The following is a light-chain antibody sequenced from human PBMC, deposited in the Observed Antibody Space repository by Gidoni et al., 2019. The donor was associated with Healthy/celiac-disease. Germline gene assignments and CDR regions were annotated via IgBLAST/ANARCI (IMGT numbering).Light chain of an antibody. J-gene: IGLJ3*02. V-gene: IGLV2-14*01. CDR3: SSYTSSSTWV. CDR1: SSDVGGYNY. CDR2: EVS. Sequence: QSALTQPASVSGSPGQSITISCTGTSSDVGGYNYVSWYQQHPGKAPNLMIYEVSNRPSGVPDRFSGSKSGNTASLTISGLQAEDEADYYCSSYTSSSTWVFGGGTKLTVL.